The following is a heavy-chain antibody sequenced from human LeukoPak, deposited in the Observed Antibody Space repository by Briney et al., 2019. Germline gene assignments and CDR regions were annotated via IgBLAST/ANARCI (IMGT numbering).Heavy chain of an antibody. CDR1: GYTFTGYY. J-gene: IGHJ4*02. Sequence: ASVKVSCKASGYTFTGYYMHWVRQAPGQGLEWMGWINPNSGGTNYAQKFQGRVTMTRDTSISTAYMELSRLRSDDTAVYYCARDPDIVVVLAAIPCYWGQGTLVTVSS. CDR3: ARDPDIVVVLAAIPCY. V-gene: IGHV1-2*02. D-gene: IGHD2-2*01. CDR2: INPNSGGT.